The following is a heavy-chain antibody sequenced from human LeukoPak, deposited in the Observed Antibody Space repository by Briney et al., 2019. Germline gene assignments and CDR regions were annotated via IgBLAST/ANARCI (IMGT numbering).Heavy chain of an antibody. J-gene: IGHJ4*02. CDR3: AKDPYSGSYFDF. CDR2: ISGSGGST. D-gene: IGHD1-26*01. V-gene: IGHV3-23*01. CDR1: GFTFSSYA. Sequence: GGSLRLSCAASGFTFSSYAMSWVRQAPGKGLEGVSAISGSGGSTYYADSVKGRFTISRDNSKNTLYLQMNSLRAEDMAVYYCAKDPYSGSYFDFWGQGTLVTVSS.